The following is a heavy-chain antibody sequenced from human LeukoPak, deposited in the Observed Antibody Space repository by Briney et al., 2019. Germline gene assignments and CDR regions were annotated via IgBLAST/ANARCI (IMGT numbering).Heavy chain of an antibody. Sequence: SETLSLTCAVYGGSFSGYYWSWIRQPPGKGLEWIGEINHSGSTNYNPSLKSRVTISVDTSKNQFSLKLSSVTAADTAVYYCARGELLWPYWGQGTLVTVPS. CDR3: ARGELLWPY. V-gene: IGHV4-34*01. CDR1: GGSFSGYY. CDR2: INHSGST. J-gene: IGHJ4*02. D-gene: IGHD3-10*01.